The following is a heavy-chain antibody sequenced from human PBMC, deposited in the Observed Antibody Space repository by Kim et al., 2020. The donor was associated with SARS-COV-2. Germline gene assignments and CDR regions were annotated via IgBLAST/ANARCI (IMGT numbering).Heavy chain of an antibody. CDR1: GFTFSSYG. V-gene: IGHV3-33*01. D-gene: IGHD5-18*01. CDR2: IWYDGSNK. CDR3: ARGYSYGSEEAFDI. J-gene: IGHJ3*02. Sequence: GGSLRLSCAASGFTFSSYGMHWVRQAPGKGLEWVAVIWYDGSNKYYADSVKGRFTISRDNSKNTLYLQMNSLRDEDTAGYYCARGYSYGSEEAFDIWGQG.